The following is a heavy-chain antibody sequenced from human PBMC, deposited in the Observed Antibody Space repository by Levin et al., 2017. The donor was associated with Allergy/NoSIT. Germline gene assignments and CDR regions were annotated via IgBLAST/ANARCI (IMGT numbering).Heavy chain of an antibody. D-gene: IGHD6-13*01. CDR1: GYTFTGYY. CDR3: ARGGSSWRHAFDI. V-gene: IGHV1-2*06. Sequence: ASVKVSCKASGYTFTGYYMHWVRQAPGQGLEWMGRINPNSGGTNYAQKFQGRVTMTRDTSISTAYMELSRLRSDDTAVYYCARGGSSWRHAFDIWGQGTMVTVSS. CDR2: INPNSGGT. J-gene: IGHJ3*02.